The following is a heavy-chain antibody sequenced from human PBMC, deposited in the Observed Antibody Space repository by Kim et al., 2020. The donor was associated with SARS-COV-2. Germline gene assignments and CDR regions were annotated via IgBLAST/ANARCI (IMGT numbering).Heavy chain of an antibody. Sequence: GGSLRLSCAASGFTFSSYAMHWVRQAPGKGLEWVAVISYDGSNKYYADSVKGRFTISRDNSKNTLYLQMNSLRAEDTAVYYCASAYLYGDYLRYFDYWGQGTLVTVSS. V-gene: IGHV3-30-3*01. J-gene: IGHJ4*02. CDR3: ASAYLYGDYLRYFDY. D-gene: IGHD4-17*01. CDR2: ISYDGSNK. CDR1: GFTFSSYA.